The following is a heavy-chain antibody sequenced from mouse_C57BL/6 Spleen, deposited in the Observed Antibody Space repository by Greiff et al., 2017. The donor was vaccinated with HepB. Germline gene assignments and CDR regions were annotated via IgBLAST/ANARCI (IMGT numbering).Heavy chain of an antibody. J-gene: IGHJ2*01. Sequence: VQLQQSGPELVKPGASVKISCKASGYAFSSSWMNWVKQRPGKGLEWIGRIYPGDGDTNYNGKFKGKATLTADKSSSTAYMQLSSLTSEDSAVYFCARGSPYYLDYGGQGTTLTVSS. V-gene: IGHV1-82*01. CDR3: ARGSPYYLDY. CDR1: GYAFSSSW. CDR2: IYPGDGDT.